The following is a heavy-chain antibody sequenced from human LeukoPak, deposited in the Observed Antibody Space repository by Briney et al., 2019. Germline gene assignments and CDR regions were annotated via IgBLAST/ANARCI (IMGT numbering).Heavy chain of an antibody. CDR3: ARGVWIYSY. Sequence: SETLSLTCTVSGGSISSSSYYWGWIRQPPGKGLEWMGSIYYSGSTYYNPSLKSRVTISVDTSKNQFSLKLTSVTAADTAVYYCARGVWIYSYWGQGTLVTASS. CDR2: IYYSGST. J-gene: IGHJ4*02. CDR1: GGSISSSSYY. V-gene: IGHV4-39*01. D-gene: IGHD5-12*01.